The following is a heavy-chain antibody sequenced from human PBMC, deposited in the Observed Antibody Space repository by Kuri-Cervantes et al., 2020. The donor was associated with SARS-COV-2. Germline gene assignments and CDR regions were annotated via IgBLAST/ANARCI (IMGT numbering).Heavy chain of an antibody. D-gene: IGHD2-2*01. CDR2: IYHGGST. J-gene: IGHJ3*02. Sequence: GSLRLSCTGSGGSISSSNYYWGWIRQPPGKGLEWIGEIYHGGSTNYNPSLKSRVTISIDKSKKQFSLNLRSVTAADTAVYYCARDRKVPANRDAFDIWGPGTMVTVSS. CDR1: GGSISSSNYY. V-gene: IGHV4-39*07. CDR3: ARDRKVPANRDAFDI.